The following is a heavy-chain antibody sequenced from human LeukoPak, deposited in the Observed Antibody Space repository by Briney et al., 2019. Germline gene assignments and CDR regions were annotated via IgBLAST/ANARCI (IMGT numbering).Heavy chain of an antibody. CDR3: ARHVTVVAPFDY. J-gene: IGHJ4*02. D-gene: IGHD3-22*01. CDR1: GGSISSYY. V-gene: IGHV4-4*09. Sequence: SETLSLACTVSGGSISSYYWSWIRQPPGKGLEWIGYIYTSGSTNYSPSLKSRVTISVDTSKNKFSLKLSSVTAADTAVYYCARHVTVVAPFDYWGQGTLVTVSS. CDR2: IYTSGST.